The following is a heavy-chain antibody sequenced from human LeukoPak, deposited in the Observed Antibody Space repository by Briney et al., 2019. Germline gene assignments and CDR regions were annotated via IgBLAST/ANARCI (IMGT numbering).Heavy chain of an antibody. D-gene: IGHD3-10*01. Sequence: PSETLSLTCAVYGGSFSDYYWAWIRQPPGKGLEWIGEINHNGGINYNPSLKSRVTLSLDTSMNHVSLRLTSVTAADTGVYYCARGFRAHFYGSSSHDYWGQGTLVSVSS. V-gene: IGHV4-34*01. CDR1: GGSFSDYY. CDR2: INHNGGI. J-gene: IGHJ4*02. CDR3: ARGFRAHFYGSSSHDY.